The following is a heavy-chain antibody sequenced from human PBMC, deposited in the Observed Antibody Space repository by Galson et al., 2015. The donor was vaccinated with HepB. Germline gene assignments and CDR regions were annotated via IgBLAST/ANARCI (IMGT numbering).Heavy chain of an antibody. CDR1: GYTFTSYY. CDR2: INPSGGST. D-gene: IGHD2-21*02. V-gene: IGHV1-46*04. J-gene: IGHJ5*02. Sequence: SVKVSCKASGYTFTSYYMHWVRQAPGQGLEWMGIINPSGGSTSYAQKLQGRVIMTRDTSTSTVYMELSSLRSEDTAVYYCATGTLTDDSKGHFNWFDPWGQGTLVTVSS. CDR3: ATGTLTDDSKGHFNWFDP.